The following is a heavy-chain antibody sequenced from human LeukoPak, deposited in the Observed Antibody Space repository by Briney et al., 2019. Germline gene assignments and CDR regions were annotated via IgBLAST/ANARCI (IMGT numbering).Heavy chain of an antibody. V-gene: IGHV1-2*02. Sequence: ASVKVSCKASGYTFTGYYMHWVRQAPGQGLEWMGWINPNSGGTNYAQKFQGRVTMTRNTSISTAYMELSSLRSEDTAVYYCARGRITMVRGVIMARYYYYYYMDVWGKGTTVTISS. CDR1: GYTFTGYY. CDR3: ARGRITMVRGVIMARYYYYYYMDV. D-gene: IGHD3-10*01. CDR2: INPNSGGT. J-gene: IGHJ6*03.